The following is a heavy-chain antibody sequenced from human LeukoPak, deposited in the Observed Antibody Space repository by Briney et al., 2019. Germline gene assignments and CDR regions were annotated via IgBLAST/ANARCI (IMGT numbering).Heavy chain of an antibody. Sequence: SETLSLTCTVSGGSISSYYWSWIRQPPGKGLEWIGYIYYSGSTNYNPSLKSRVTISVDTSKNQFSLKLSSVTAADTAVYYCARVPDDFWSGYSPFYYYYYGMDVWGQGTTVTVSS. J-gene: IGHJ6*02. CDR2: IYYSGST. CDR3: ARVPDDFWSGYSPFYYYYYGMDV. D-gene: IGHD3-3*01. V-gene: IGHV4-59*08. CDR1: GGSISSYY.